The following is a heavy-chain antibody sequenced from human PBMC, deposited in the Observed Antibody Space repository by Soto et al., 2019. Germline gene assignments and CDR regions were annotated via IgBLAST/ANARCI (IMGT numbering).Heavy chain of an antibody. D-gene: IGHD3-3*01. Sequence: QVQLQESGPGLVKPSETLSLTCTVSGGSISTYYWSWIRQPPGKGLEWIGYIYYNGRTNYNPSLESRVTISLDPSTSQFSLKLSSVSAADTAVYYCARDGSGYDFCSGPYFFDYWGPGTLVTVSS. V-gene: IGHV4-59*01. CDR3: ARDGSGYDFCSGPYFFDY. CDR1: GGSISTYY. CDR2: IYYNGRT. J-gene: IGHJ4*02.